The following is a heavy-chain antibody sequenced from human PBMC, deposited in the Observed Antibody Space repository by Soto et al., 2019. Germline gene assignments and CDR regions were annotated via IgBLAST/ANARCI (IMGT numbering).Heavy chain of an antibody. V-gene: IGHV1-18*01. CDR2: ISAYNANT. CDR3: ARGGQYRYFDY. CDR1: GYTFTIYG. Sequence: GASVTVSCKASGYTFTIYGISWVRQAPGQGLEWMGWISAYNANTNYAQKLQGRVTMTTDTSTNTAYMELRNLRSDDTAVYYCARGGQYRYFDYWGQGTRVTVSS. J-gene: IGHJ4*02. D-gene: IGHD2-2*02.